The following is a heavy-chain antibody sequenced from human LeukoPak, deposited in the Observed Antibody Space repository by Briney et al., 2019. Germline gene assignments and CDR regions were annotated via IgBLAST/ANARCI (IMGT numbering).Heavy chain of an antibody. CDR2: INQCGCT. Sequence: SETLSLTRAVNRGSYSGYYWSWIRQPPWKGREGIGEINQCGCTNYIPSLKSRVTISVDTSKNHFCLKLSCVTAADTAVYYCAREYCSGGSCYINLFDPGGQGTLVTVSS. CDR1: RGSYSGYY. J-gene: IGHJ5*02. D-gene: IGHD2-15*01. V-gene: IGHV4-34*01. CDR3: AREYCSGGSCYINLFDP.